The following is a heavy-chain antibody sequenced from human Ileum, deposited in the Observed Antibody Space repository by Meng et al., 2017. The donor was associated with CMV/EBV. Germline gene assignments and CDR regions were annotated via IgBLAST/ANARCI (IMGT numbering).Heavy chain of an antibody. Sequence: LSCAASGFTFSSFTMHWVRQAPGKGLEFVSGITGHGDSTYYANSVEGRFTISRDNSKNTLYLQMGSLRPEDMAVYYCARVEYSGSYYYWGQGTLVTVSS. V-gene: IGHV3-64*01. CDR1: GFTFSSFT. J-gene: IGHJ4*02. CDR2: ITGHGDST. D-gene: IGHD3-10*01. CDR3: ARVEYSGSYYY.